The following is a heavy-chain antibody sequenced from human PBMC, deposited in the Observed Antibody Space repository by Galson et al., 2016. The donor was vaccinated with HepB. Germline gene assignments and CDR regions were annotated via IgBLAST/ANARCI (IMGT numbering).Heavy chain of an antibody. V-gene: IGHV4-59*01. CDR1: GGSISSYY. D-gene: IGHD3-22*01. J-gene: IGHJ6*02. CDR3: ARRSGYLDTYYYERYGR. CDR2: IYYSGST. Sequence: SETLSLTCSVSGGSISSYYWSWIRQPPGKGLEWIGYIYYSGSTNYNPSLKSRVTMSVDMSKNQFSLRLSSVTAADTAVYYCARRSGYLDTYYYERYGRLGPRDHGHRLL.